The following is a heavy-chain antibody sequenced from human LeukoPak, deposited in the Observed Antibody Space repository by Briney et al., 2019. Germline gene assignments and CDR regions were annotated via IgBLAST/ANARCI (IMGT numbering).Heavy chain of an antibody. CDR2: IYHSGST. CDR1: GYSISSGYY. Sequence: PSETLSLTCAVSGYSISSGYYWGWIRPPPGKGLEWIGTIYHSGSTYYNPSLKSRVTISVDTSKNQFSLKLSSVTAADTAVYYCARRELLWFGELIDYWGQGTLVTVSS. V-gene: IGHV4-38-2*01. J-gene: IGHJ4*02. CDR3: ARRELLWFGELIDY. D-gene: IGHD3-10*01.